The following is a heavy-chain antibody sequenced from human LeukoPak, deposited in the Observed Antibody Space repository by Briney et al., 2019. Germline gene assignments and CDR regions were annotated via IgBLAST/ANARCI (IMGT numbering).Heavy chain of an antibody. CDR3: ARRAKMSYDFWTGLDFDY. J-gene: IGHJ4*02. CDR1: GYSLTSYW. D-gene: IGHD3-3*01. V-gene: IGHV5-51*03. CDR2: IYPGDSDT. Sequence: KPGESLKISCKGSGYSLTSYWIGWVRQMPGKGLEWMGIIYPGDSDTRYSPSFQGQVTISADKSISTAYLHWSSLKASDTAIYYCARRAKMSYDFWTGLDFDYWGQGTLVTVSS.